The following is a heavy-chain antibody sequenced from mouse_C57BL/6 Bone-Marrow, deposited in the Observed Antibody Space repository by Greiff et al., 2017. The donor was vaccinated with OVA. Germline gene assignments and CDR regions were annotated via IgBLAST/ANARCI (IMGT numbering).Heavy chain of an antibody. Sequence: QVQLQQPGAELVKPGASVKLSCKASGYTFTSYWMHWAKQRPGQGLEWIGMIHPNSGSTNYNEKFKSKATLTVDKSSSTAYMQLSSLTSEDSAVYYCASTTVVPPWYFDVWGTGTTVTVSS. CDR3: ASTTVVPPWYFDV. V-gene: IGHV1-64*01. CDR1: GYTFTSYW. CDR2: IHPNSGST. D-gene: IGHD1-1*01. J-gene: IGHJ1*03.